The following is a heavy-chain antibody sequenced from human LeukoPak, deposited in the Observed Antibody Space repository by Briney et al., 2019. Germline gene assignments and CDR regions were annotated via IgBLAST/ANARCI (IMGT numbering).Heavy chain of an antibody. CDR1: GGSISSYY. D-gene: IGHD3-16*01. J-gene: IGHJ5*02. CDR2: IYYSGST. CDR3: ARERLITAGTQNWFAP. V-gene: IGHV4-59*01. Sequence: SETLSLTCTGSGGSISSYYWSWVRQPPGKGLEGSGYIYYSGSTNYKPSLKSRVTISVDPSKNPFSLQLSSVTAADTAVYYCARERLITAGTQNWFAPWGQGTLVTVSS.